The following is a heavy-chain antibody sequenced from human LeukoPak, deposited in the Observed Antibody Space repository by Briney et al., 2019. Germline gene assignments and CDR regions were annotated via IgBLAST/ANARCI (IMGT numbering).Heavy chain of an antibody. D-gene: IGHD3-16*01. V-gene: IGHV4-39*07. CDR1: GGSISSTSYY. CDR3: ARLQMGGTARGRYYYYYMDV. CDR2: INHSGST. Sequence: TTSETLSLTCTVSGGSISSTSYYWGWIRQPPGKGLEWIGEINHSGSTNYNPSLKSRVTISVDTSKNQFSLKLSSVTAADTAVYYCARLQMGGTARGRYYYYYMDVWGKGTTVTISS. J-gene: IGHJ6*03.